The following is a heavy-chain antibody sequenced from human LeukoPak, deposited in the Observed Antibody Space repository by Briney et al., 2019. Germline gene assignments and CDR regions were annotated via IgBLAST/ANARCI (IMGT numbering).Heavy chain of an antibody. D-gene: IGHD3-22*01. J-gene: IGHJ4*02. CDR1: GGSISSYY. Sequence: SETLSLTCTVSGGSISSYYWSWIRQPPGKGLEWIGYIYYSGSTNYNPSLKSRVTISVDTSKNQFSLKLSSVTAADTAVYYCARHAPPMYYYDSSGYRDYFDYWGQGTLVTVSS. V-gene: IGHV4-59*08. CDR2: IYYSGST. CDR3: ARHAPPMYYYDSSGYRDYFDY.